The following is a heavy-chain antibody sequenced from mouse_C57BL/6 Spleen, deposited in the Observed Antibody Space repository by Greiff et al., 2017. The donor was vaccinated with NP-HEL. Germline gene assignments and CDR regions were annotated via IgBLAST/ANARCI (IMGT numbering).Heavy chain of an antibody. D-gene: IGHD3-2*01. CDR2: INPNNGGT. V-gene: IGHV1-26*01. Sequence: VQLQQSGPELVKPGASVKISCKASGYTFTDYYMNWVKQSHGKSLEWIGDINPNNGGTSYNQKFKGKATLTVDKSSSTAYMELRSLTSEDSAVYYCAREDDCSVLADYWGQGTTLTVSS. CDR1: GYTFTDYY. J-gene: IGHJ2*01. CDR3: AREDDCSVLADY.